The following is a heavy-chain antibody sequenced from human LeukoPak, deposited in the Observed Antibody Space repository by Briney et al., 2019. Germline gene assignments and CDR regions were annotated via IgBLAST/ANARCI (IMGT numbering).Heavy chain of an antibody. J-gene: IGHJ4*02. D-gene: IGHD6-6*01. CDR3: AREQLVGTYYFDY. V-gene: IGHV1-46*01. CDR1: GYTFTNYY. Sequence: ASVKLSCKASGYTFTNYYMHWVRQAPGQGLEWMGILSPSGGSTSYAQKFQGRATMTRDTSTSTVYMELSSLRSDDTAVYYCAREQLVGTYYFDYWGQGTLVTVSS. CDR2: LSPSGGST.